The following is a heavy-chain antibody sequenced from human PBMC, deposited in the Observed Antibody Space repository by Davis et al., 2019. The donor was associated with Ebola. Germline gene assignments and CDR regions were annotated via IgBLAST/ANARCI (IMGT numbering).Heavy chain of an antibody. J-gene: IGHJ4*02. Sequence: ASVKVSCKASGYTFTSYDINWVRQATGQGLEWMGWMNPNSGNTGYAQKFQGRVTMTRNTSISTAYMELSSLRSEDTAVYYCARSRMVRPWGIGFGYWGQGTLVTVSS. V-gene: IGHV1-8*01. CDR1: GYTFTSYD. D-gene: IGHD3-10*01. CDR2: MNPNSGNT. CDR3: ARSRMVRPWGIGFGY.